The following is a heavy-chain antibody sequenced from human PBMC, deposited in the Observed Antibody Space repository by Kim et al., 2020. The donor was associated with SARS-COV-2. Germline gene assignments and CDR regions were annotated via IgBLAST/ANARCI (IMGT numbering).Heavy chain of an antibody. Sequence: SETLSLTCTVSSGSISSSSYYWGWIRQPPGKGLEWIGSIYYSGSTYYNPSLKSRVTISVDTSKNQFSLKLSSVTAADTAVYYCARQSGVVPALFDYWGQGTLVTVSS. CDR3: ARQSGVVPALFDY. D-gene: IGHD2-2*01. J-gene: IGHJ4*02. CDR2: IYYSGST. CDR1: SGSISSSSYY. V-gene: IGHV4-39*01.